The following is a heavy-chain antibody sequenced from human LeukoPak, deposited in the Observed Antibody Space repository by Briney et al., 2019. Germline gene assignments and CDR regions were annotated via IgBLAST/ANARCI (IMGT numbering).Heavy chain of an antibody. D-gene: IGHD3-22*01. Sequence: PGGSLRLSCAASGFTVSTNYMSWVRQAPGKGLEWVSLISTDETTYSADSVRGRFTISRDTAKNTLYLQMNSLRAEDTAVYYCARGHHYYDSSAYYYWGQGTLVTVSS. CDR1: GFTVSTNY. V-gene: IGHV3-66*01. CDR2: ISTDETT. CDR3: ARGHHYYDSSAYYY. J-gene: IGHJ4*02.